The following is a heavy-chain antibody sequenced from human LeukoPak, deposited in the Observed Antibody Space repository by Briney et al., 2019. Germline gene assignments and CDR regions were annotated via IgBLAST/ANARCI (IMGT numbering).Heavy chain of an antibody. V-gene: IGHV3-23*01. CDR2: ISGSGGST. J-gene: IGHJ4*02. CDR1: GFTFSSYA. Sequence: PGGSLRLSCAASGFTFSSYAMSWVRQAPGKGLEWVSAISGSGGSTYYADSVKGRFTISRDNSKNTLYLQMNSLKTEDTAVYYCTTDLRYSSSWYGDRFDYWGQGTLVTVSS. CDR3: TTDLRYSSSWYGDRFDY. D-gene: IGHD6-13*01.